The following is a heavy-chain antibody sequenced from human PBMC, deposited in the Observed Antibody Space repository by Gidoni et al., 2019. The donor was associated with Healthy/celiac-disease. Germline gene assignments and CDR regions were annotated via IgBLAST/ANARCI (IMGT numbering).Heavy chain of an antibody. D-gene: IGHD2-15*01. CDR2: IYPGDSDT. V-gene: IGHV5-51*03. Sequence: EVQLVQSGAEVKKPGESLKISCKGSGYSFTSYWIGWVRQMPGKGLEWMGIIYPGDSDTRYSPSFQGQVTISADKSISTAYLQWSSLKASDTAMYYCARPGYCSGGSCYWGGWFDPWGQGTLVTVSS. CDR3: ARPGYCSGGSCYWGGWFDP. CDR1: GYSFTSYW. J-gene: IGHJ5*02.